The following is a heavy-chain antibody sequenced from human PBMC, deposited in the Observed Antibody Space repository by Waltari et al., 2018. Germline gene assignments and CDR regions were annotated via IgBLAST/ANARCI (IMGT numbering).Heavy chain of an antibody. CDR1: GGSFSGYY. V-gene: IGHV4-34*01. D-gene: IGHD3-9*01. CDR3: ARGSDYDILTGWASFDY. J-gene: IGHJ4*02. Sequence: QVQLQQWGAGLLKPSETLSLTCTVYGGSFSGYYWRWIRQPPGKGLEWIGEINHSGSTNYNPSLKSRVTISVDTSKNQFSLKLSSVTAADTAVYYCARGSDYDILTGWASFDYWGQGTLVTVSS. CDR2: INHSGST.